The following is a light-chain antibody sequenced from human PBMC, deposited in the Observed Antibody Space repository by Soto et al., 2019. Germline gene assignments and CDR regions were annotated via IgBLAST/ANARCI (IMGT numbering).Light chain of an antibody. CDR3: QSYDSSLSVYV. V-gene: IGLV1-40*01. Sequence: QSVLTQPPSVSRAPGQRVTISCTGSSSNIGAGYDVHWYQQLPGTAPKLLIYGNSNRPSGVPDRFSVSKSGTSASLAITGLQAEDEADYYCQSYDSSLSVYVFGTGTKLTVL. CDR1: SSNIGAGYD. CDR2: GNS. J-gene: IGLJ1*01.